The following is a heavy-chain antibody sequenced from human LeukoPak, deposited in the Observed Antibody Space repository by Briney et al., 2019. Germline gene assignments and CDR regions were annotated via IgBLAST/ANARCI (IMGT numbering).Heavy chain of an antibody. CDR3: ARDVGYSNY. CDR2: IYISAGT. J-gene: IGHJ4*02. Sequence: SETLSLTCTVSGGSISSYYWSWIRQPAGKGVEWIGRIYISAGTNYNPSLKSRVTISVDKSKHQFSLKLSSVTAADTAVYYCARDVGYSNYWGQGTLVTVSS. CDR1: GGSISSYY. V-gene: IGHV4-4*07. D-gene: IGHD4-11*01.